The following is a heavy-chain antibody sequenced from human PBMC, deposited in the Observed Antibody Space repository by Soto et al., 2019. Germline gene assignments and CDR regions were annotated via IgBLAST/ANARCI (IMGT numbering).Heavy chain of an antibody. CDR1: GFTFSSYA. Sequence: GGSLRLSCAASGFTFSSYAMHWVRQAPGKGLEWVAVISYDGSNKYYADSVKGRFTISRDNSKNTLYLQMNSLRAEDTAVYYCARERGGYSSSWRHYGMDVWGQGTTVTVSS. D-gene: IGHD6-13*01. CDR2: ISYDGSNK. CDR3: ARERGGYSSSWRHYGMDV. V-gene: IGHV3-30-3*01. J-gene: IGHJ6*02.